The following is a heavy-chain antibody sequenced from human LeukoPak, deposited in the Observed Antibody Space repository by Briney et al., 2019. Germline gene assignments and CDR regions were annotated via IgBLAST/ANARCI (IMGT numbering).Heavy chain of an antibody. V-gene: IGHV1-46*01. CDR1: GYTFTSYG. CDR3: ARWDTIAPAADY. Sequence: ASVTVSCKASGYTFTSYGISWVRQPPGQGLEWVGIINPSGGSTSYAQEFQGRVTMTRDTSTSTVYMELRSLSSDDTAVYYCARWDTIAPAADYWGQGTLVTVSS. CDR2: INPSGGST. D-gene: IGHD6-13*01. J-gene: IGHJ4*02.